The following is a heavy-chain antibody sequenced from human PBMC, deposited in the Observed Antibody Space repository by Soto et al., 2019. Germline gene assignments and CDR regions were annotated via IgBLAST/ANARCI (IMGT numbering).Heavy chain of an antibody. CDR1: GYTFTSYG. J-gene: IGHJ5*02. D-gene: IGHD5-12*01. CDR2: ISAYNGNT. CDR3: ARDVEGDIVANNWFDP. Sequence: ASVTVSCKASGYTFTSYGISWVRQAPGQGLEWMGWISAYNGNTNYAQKLQGRVTMTTDTSTSTAYMELRSLRSDDTAVYYCARDVEGDIVANNWFDPWGQGTLVTVSS. V-gene: IGHV1-18*01.